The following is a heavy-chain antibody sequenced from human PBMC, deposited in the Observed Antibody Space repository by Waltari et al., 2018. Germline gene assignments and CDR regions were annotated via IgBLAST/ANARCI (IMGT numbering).Heavy chain of an antibody. Sequence: QVVLVQSGAEVKKPGASVKVSCKASGYIFINYYLHWVRQAPGQGPEWMGWVNPDTGNANYAHKFRGRDTMAWDTSSNTAFMDLSDLKSDDTAVYYCVRDRTTVAARPGDYWGQGTLVTVSS. CDR2: VNPDTGNA. D-gene: IGHD6-6*01. CDR1: GYIFINYY. CDR3: VRDRTTVAARPGDY. V-gene: IGHV1-2*07. J-gene: IGHJ4*02.